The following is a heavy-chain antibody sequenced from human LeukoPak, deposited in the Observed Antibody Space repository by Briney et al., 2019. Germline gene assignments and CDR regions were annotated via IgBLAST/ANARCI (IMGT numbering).Heavy chain of an antibody. CDR2: INHSGST. CDR1: GGSFSGFY. J-gene: IGHJ4*02. Sequence: SETLSLTCAVYGGSFSGFYWRWIRQPPGKGLEWIGEINHSGSTNYNTSLKSRVTKSVDPSTNQLSLKLGSVTAAETTRYYVARGRALNGSGSYSFDYWGQGTLVTVSS. D-gene: IGHD3-10*01. CDR3: ARGRALNGSGSYSFDY. V-gene: IGHV4-34*01.